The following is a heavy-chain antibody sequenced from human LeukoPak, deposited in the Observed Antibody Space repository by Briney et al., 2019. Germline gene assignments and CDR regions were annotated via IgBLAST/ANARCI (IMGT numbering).Heavy chain of an antibody. J-gene: IGHJ6*03. CDR3: ARVRYSGYDANYYYMDV. CDR1: GGSVSDYY. D-gene: IGHD5-12*01. Sequence: SETLSLTCTVSGGSVSDYYWSWIRQSPGKGLEWIGYIYYTGSTSYNPSLRSRVTMSADTSKNQFSLKLSSVTAADTAVYYCARVRYSGYDANYYYMDVWGKGTTVTVSS. V-gene: IGHV4-59*02. CDR2: IYYTGST.